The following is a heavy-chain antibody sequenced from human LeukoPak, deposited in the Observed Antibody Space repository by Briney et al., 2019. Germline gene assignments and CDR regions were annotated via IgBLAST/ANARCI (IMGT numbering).Heavy chain of an antibody. Sequence: VASVKISCRAPAGTFSSYAISWVRQAPGQKLEWMGRIVPILGIANYAQKFQGRVTITADKSTRTAHMELSSLRSADTAVYYCARDRCMRITGTILEFDYWGQGTLVTVSS. D-gene: IGHD1-7*01. V-gene: IGHV1-69*04. CDR2: IVPILGIA. J-gene: IGHJ4*02. CDR3: ARDRCMRITGTILEFDY. CDR1: AGTFSSYA.